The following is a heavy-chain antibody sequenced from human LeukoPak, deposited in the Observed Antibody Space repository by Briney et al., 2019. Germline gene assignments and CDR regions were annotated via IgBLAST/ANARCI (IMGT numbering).Heavy chain of an antibody. V-gene: IGHV4-39*01. CDR1: GGSISSSSYY. Sequence: SETLSLTCTVSGGSISSSSYYWGWIRQPPGKGLEWIGSIYYSGSTYYNPSLKSRVTISVDTSKNQFSLKLSSVTAADTAVYYCASSCSGWYSSHCSYWGQGTLVTVSS. J-gene: IGHJ4*02. CDR3: ASSCSGWYSSHCSY. D-gene: IGHD6-19*01. CDR2: IYYSGST.